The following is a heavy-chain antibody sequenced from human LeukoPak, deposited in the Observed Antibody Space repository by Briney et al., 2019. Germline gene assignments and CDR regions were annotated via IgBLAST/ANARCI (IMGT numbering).Heavy chain of an antibody. V-gene: IGHV1-46*01. Sequence: ASVKASCRASGYTFTTYYIHWGRQAPGPGLEWMGIINPSGCGTTYAQNFQGRVTMTRDTSTSTVYMALSSLGSEDTAVYYCARDTGWLQPRWFFDYWGQGTLVTVSS. D-gene: IGHD5-24*01. CDR3: ARDTGWLQPRWFFDY. CDR2: INPSGCGT. J-gene: IGHJ4*02. CDR1: GYTFTTYY.